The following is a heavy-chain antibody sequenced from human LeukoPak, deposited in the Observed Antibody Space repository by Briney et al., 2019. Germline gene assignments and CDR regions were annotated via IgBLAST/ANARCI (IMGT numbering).Heavy chain of an antibody. D-gene: IGHD2-15*01. CDR2: ISAYNGNT. CDR1: GYTFTSYG. Sequence: VASVKVSRKASGYTFTSYGISWVRQAPGQGLGWMGWISAYNGNTNYAQKLQGRVTMTTDTSTSTAYMELRSLRSDDTAVYYCARADIVVVVAATPRLHRAFDIWGQGTMVTVSS. V-gene: IGHV1-18*01. J-gene: IGHJ3*02. CDR3: ARADIVVVVAATPRLHRAFDI.